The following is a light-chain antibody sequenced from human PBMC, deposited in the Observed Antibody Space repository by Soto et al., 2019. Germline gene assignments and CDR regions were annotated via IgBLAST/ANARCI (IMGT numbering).Light chain of an antibody. J-gene: IGKJ1*01. V-gene: IGKV3-15*01. Sequence: EVVVTQSPATLSVSPGERATLSCRASQSVSSNLVWYQQKPGQAPRLLIYGASTRATGIPGRFSGSGSGTEFTLAISSLQSEDFAVYYCQQYKHWPRTFGQGTKVEIK. CDR2: GAS. CDR3: QQYKHWPRT. CDR1: QSVSSN.